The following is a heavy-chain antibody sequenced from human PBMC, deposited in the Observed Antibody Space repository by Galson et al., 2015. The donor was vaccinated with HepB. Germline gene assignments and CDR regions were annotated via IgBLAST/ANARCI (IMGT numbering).Heavy chain of an antibody. CDR2: ISTSSNTK. V-gene: IGHV3-48*02. CDR3: ARAGYSSSFSPFDI. J-gene: IGHJ3*02. D-gene: IGHD6-6*01. CDR1: GFTLSSYH. Sequence: SLRLSCAASGFTLSSYHMNWVRQAPGKGLEWVSYISTSSNTKHYADSVKGRFTISRDNAKNSLYLQMNSLRDEDTALYYCARAGYSSSFSPFDIWGRGTMVTVSS.